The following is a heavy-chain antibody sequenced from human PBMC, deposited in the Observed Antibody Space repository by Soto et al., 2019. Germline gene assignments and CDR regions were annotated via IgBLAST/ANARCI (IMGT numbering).Heavy chain of an antibody. CDR1: GYTFTSYY. CDR2: INPSGGST. J-gene: IGHJ5*02. Sequence: ASVKVSCKASGYTFTSYYMHWVRQAPGQGLEWMGIINPSGGSTSYAQKFQGRVTMTRDTSTSTVYMELSSLRSEDTAVYYCASTTVTDQGISIPACYHWGQGTLVTVSS. CDR3: ASTTVTDQGISIPACYH. D-gene: IGHD4-4*01. V-gene: IGHV1-46*01.